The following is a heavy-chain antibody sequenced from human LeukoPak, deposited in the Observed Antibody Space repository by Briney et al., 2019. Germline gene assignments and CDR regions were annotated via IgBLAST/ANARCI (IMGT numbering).Heavy chain of an antibody. CDR1: GFTFSSYA. CDR3: GRVDGGAFDY. J-gene: IGHJ4*02. CDR2: IYSGGST. Sequence: GGSLRLSCAASGFTFSSYAMSWVRQAPGKGLEWVSVIYSGGSTYYADSVKGRFTISRDNSKNTLYLQMNSLRAEDTAVYYCGRVDGGAFDYWGQGTLVTVSS. D-gene: IGHD3-16*01. V-gene: IGHV3-66*02.